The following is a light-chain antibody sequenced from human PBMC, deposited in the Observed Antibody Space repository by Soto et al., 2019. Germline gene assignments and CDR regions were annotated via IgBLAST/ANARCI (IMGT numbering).Light chain of an antibody. J-gene: IGLJ1*01. Sequence: QSALTQPASVSGSPGQSITISCTGTSSDVGGYNYVSWYQQHPGKAPKLMIYEVSNRPSGVSNRFSGSKSGNTASLTISGLQAEDEDDYYCSSYTSSSTLNYVFGTGTKVTV. CDR3: SSYTSSSTLNYV. CDR2: EVS. CDR1: SSDVGGYNY. V-gene: IGLV2-14*01.